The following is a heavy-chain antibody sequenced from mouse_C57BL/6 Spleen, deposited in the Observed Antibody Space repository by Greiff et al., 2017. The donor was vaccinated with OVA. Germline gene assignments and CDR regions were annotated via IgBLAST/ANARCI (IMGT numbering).Heavy chain of an antibody. D-gene: IGHD2-5*01. CDR3: AKVTGGYYDV. J-gene: IGHJ1*03. CDR1: GYTFTGYW. Sequence: QVQLQQSGAELMKPGASVKLSCKATGYTFTGYWIEWVKQRPGHGLEWIGEILPGTGSPTYNEKFKGKATFTADTSSNTAYMQLSSLTTEDSSIDCCAKVTGGYYDVWGTGTTVTVSS. V-gene: IGHV1-9*01. CDR2: ILPGTGSP.